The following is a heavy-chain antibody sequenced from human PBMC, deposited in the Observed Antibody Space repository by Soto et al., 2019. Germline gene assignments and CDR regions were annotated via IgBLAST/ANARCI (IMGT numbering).Heavy chain of an antibody. Sequence: GASVKVSCKASGYTFTTYYMHWVRQAPGQGLEWMGIISPDGGRTSYAQKFQGRVTITRDTSRSIGDMELSSLRSEDTAVYYCATRDPGHYWGKGTLVTVSS. CDR1: GYTFTTYY. CDR3: ATRDPGHY. V-gene: IGHV1-46*01. J-gene: IGHJ4*02. CDR2: ISPDGGRT.